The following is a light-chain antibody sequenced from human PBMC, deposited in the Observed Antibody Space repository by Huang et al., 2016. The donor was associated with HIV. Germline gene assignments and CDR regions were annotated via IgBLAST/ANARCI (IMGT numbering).Light chain of an antibody. Sequence: EIVMTQSPATLSVSPGERATLSCRASQSVSTNLAWYQQKPGQAPRLLIYGAFIRATGIPASFSGSGSGTEFTLTISSLQSEDFAVYYCQQYNNWPPWTFGQGTKVEIK. J-gene: IGKJ1*01. CDR1: QSVSTN. V-gene: IGKV3-15*01. CDR3: QQYNNWPPWT. CDR2: GAF.